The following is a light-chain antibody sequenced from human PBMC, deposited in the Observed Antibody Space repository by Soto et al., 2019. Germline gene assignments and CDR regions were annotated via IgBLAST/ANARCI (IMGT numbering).Light chain of an antibody. CDR1: SSNIGSNY. J-gene: IGLJ2*01. Sequence: QSVLTQPPSASGTPGQRVTISCSGSSSNIGSNYVYWYQQLPGTAPPLLIYSNNHRPSGVPDRFSGSKSDTSAALAISGLRYEDEADYYCSAWDESLNSVVFGGGTQLTVL. V-gene: IGLV1-47*02. CDR3: SAWDESLNSVV. CDR2: SNN.